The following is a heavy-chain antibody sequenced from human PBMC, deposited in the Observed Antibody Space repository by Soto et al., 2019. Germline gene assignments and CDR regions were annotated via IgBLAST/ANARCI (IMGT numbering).Heavy chain of an antibody. D-gene: IGHD2-15*01. V-gene: IGHV3-53*01. Sequence: PGGSLRLSCAASGVTVSSNYMSWVRQAPGKGLEWVSIVYAGESTYYADSVKGRFTISRDNSKNTVYLQMNSLRVDDTAMYYCAREEVGDTYYYYGMDVWGQGTTVTVSS. J-gene: IGHJ6*02. CDR3: AREEVGDTYYYYGMDV. CDR1: GVTVSSNY. CDR2: VYAGEST.